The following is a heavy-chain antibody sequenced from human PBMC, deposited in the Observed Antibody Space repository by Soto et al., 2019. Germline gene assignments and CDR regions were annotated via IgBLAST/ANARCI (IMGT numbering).Heavy chain of an antibody. J-gene: IGHJ5*02. CDR3: ARGDPSIAARRHNWFDP. Sequence: KTSETLSLTCTVSGGSISSYYWSWIRQPPGKGLEWIGYIYYSGSTNYNPSLKSRVTISVDTSKDQFSLKLSSVTAADTAVYYCARGDPSIAARRHNWFDPWGQGTLVTVSS. CDR2: IYYSGST. CDR1: GGSISSYY. V-gene: IGHV4-59*01. D-gene: IGHD6-6*01.